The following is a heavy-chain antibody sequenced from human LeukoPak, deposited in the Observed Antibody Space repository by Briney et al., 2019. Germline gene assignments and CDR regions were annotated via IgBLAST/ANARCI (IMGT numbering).Heavy chain of an antibody. Sequence: ASVKVSCKASGYTFTGYYMHWVRQAPGQGLEWMGWINPNSGGTNYAQKFQGRVTMTRDTSISTAYMELSRLRSDDTAVYYCARGTLIGSSTSPRYHYYMDVWGKGTTVTVSS. CDR1: GYTFTGYY. D-gene: IGHD2-2*01. CDR2: INPNSGGT. V-gene: IGHV1-2*02. CDR3: ARGTLIGSSTSPRYHYYMDV. J-gene: IGHJ6*03.